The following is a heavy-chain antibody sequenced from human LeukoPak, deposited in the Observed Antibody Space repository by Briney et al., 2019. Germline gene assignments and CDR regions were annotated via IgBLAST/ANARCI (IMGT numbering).Heavy chain of an antibody. D-gene: IGHD1-7*01. Sequence: GSSVKVSCKASGGTFSSYAISWVRQAPGQGLEWMGGIIPIFGTANYAQKFQGRVTITADESTSTAYMELSSLRSEDTAVYYCASLGANWNYALDYWGQGTLVTVSS. CDR3: ASLGANWNYALDY. CDR1: GGTFSSYA. CDR2: IIPIFGTA. J-gene: IGHJ4*02. V-gene: IGHV1-69*01.